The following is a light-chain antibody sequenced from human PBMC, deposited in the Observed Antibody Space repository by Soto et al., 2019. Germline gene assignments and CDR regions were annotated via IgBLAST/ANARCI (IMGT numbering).Light chain of an antibody. CDR2: DTS. CDR3: QQYNNWPRT. Sequence: EILLTQSPDTLSLSPGERATLSCRAAQSVGTRLAWYQHKTGQAPRLLIYDTSTRATGVPTRFSGSRSGAEFTLTINSLQSEDFAVYYCQQYNNWPRTFGQGTKVDIK. V-gene: IGKV3-15*01. J-gene: IGKJ1*01. CDR1: QSVGTR.